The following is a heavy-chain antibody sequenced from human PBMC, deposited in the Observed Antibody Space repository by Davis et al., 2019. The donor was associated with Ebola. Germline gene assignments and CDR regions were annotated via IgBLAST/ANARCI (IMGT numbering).Heavy chain of an antibody. D-gene: IGHD3-10*01. CDR2: IIPIFGTA. V-gene: IGHV1-69*13. J-gene: IGHJ6*02. CDR3: AREYYYGSGIYRRDYYYYYGMDV. Sequence: SVKVSCKASGYTFTSYDINWVRQAPGQGLEWMGGIIPIFGTANYAQKFQGRVTITADESTSTAYMELSSLRSEDTAVYYCAREYYYGSGIYRRDYYYYYGMDVWGQGTTVTVSS. CDR1: GYTFTSYD.